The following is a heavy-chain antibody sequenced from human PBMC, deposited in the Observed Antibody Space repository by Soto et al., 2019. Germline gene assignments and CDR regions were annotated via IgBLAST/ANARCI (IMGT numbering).Heavy chain of an antibody. J-gene: IGHJ4*02. V-gene: IGHV3-49*03. CDR3: TRDEGEQQLVSTRPNDY. Sequence: GGSLRLSCTASGFTFGDYAMSWFRQAPGKGLEWVGFIRSKAYGGTTEYAASVKGRFTISRDDSKSIAYLQMNSLKTEDTVVYYCTRDEGEQQLVSTRPNDYWGQGTLVTVSS. D-gene: IGHD6-13*01. CDR1: GFTFGDYA. CDR2: IRSKAYGGTT.